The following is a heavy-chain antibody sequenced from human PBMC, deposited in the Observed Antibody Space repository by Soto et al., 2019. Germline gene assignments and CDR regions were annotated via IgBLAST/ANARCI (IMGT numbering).Heavy chain of an antibody. CDR2: ISAYNGNT. CDR1: GYTFTSYG. Sequence: ASVKVSCKASGYTFTSYGISWVRQAPGQGLEWMGWISAYNGNTNYAQKLQGRVTMTRDTSTGTVDMELRSLTSDDTAVYYCVRDSNYDLWSGYTYFDYWGQGTLVTVSS. J-gene: IGHJ4*02. CDR3: VRDSNYDLWSGYTYFDY. V-gene: IGHV1-18*01. D-gene: IGHD3-3*01.